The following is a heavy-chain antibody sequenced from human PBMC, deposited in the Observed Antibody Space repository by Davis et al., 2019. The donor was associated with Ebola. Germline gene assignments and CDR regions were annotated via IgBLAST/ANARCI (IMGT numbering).Heavy chain of an antibody. CDR2: ISYDGSNK. Sequence: PGGSLRLSCVASGFTFRSYAVHWVRQAPGKGLEWVAVISYDGSNKYYADSVKGRFTISRDNSKNTLYLQMNSLRAEDTAVYYCAKDWHTFDYWGQGTLVTVSS. J-gene: IGHJ4*02. CDR3: AKDWHTFDY. V-gene: IGHV3-30*04. CDR1: GFTFRSYA.